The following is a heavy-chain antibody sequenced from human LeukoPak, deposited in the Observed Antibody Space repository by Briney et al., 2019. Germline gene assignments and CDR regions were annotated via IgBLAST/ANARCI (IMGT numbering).Heavy chain of an antibody. Sequence: HAGRSLRLSCAASGFTFSSYAMHWVRQAPGKGLEWVAVISYDGSNKYYADSVKGRFTISRDNSKNMLYLQMNSLRAEDTAVYYCARSGYCSGGSCYAHAFDIWGQGTMVTVSS. CDR2: ISYDGSNK. CDR3: ARSGYCSGGSCYAHAFDI. CDR1: GFTFSSYA. V-gene: IGHV3-30*01. J-gene: IGHJ3*02. D-gene: IGHD2-15*01.